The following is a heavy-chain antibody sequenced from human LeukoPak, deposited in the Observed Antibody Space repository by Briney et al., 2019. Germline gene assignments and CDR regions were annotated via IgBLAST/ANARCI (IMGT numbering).Heavy chain of an antibody. CDR2: IIPIFGTA. CDR3: ARDVIPYYYGSGSKYD. CDR1: GGTFSSYA. J-gene: IGHJ4*02. Sequence: SVKVSCKASGGTFSSYAISWVRQAPGQGLEWMGGIIPIFGTANYAQKFQGRVTITADKSTSTAYMELSSLRSEDTAVYYCARDVIPYYYGSGSKYDWGQGTLVTVSS. V-gene: IGHV1-69*06. D-gene: IGHD3-10*01.